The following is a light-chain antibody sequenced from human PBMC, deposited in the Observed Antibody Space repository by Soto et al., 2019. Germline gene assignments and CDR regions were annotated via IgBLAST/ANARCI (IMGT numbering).Light chain of an antibody. CDR1: QSLRSS. V-gene: IGKV3-15*01. CDR2: GAS. Sequence: VMTQSPATLSVSPGERATLSCRASQSLRSSLAWYQQKPGQAPRLLIYGASTRATGIPARFSGSGSETEFTLTISGLQSEDSGVYYCLQHYSWPWTFGQGTKVDIK. CDR3: LQHYSWPWT. J-gene: IGKJ1*01.